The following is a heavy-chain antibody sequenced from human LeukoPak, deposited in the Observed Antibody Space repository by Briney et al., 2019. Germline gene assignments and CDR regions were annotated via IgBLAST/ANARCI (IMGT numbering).Heavy chain of an antibody. CDR3: ARDRDPTRSWQFDY. D-gene: IGHD6-13*01. CDR1: GFTFSSYS. J-gene: IGHJ4*02. V-gene: IGHV3-21*01. CDR2: ISSSSSYI. Sequence: GGSLRLSCAASGFTFSSYSMNWVSQAQGKGLEWVSSISSSSSYIYYADSVKGRFTISRDNAKNSLYLQMNSLRAEDTAVYYCARDRDPTRSWQFDYWGQGALVTVSS.